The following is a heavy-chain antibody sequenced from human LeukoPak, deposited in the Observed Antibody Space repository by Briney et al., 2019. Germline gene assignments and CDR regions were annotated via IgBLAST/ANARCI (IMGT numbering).Heavy chain of an antibody. CDR1: GGSVGSGSYY. CDR2: IYYSGCT. Sequence: PSETLSLTCTVSGGSVGSGSYYWSWIRQPPGKGLEWIGYIYYSGCTNYNPSLKSRVTISVDTSKNQFSLKLSSVTAADTAVYYCAREGRDNWFDPWGQGTLVTVSS. J-gene: IGHJ5*02. CDR3: AREGRDNWFDP. V-gene: IGHV4-61*01.